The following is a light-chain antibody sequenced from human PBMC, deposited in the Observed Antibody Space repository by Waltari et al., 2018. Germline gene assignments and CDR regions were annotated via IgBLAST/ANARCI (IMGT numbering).Light chain of an antibody. V-gene: IGKV1-5*03. CDR3: QKYNSYPLT. CDR1: QSISVW. J-gene: IGKJ4*01. Sequence: DIQMTQSPSTLSASVGDRVTITCRASQSISVWLAWYQQKPGKAPKLLIYEASHLQSWVPSRFSGSGSGTGFTLTISSLQPDDFATYYCQKYNSYPLTFGGGTKVEIK. CDR2: EAS.